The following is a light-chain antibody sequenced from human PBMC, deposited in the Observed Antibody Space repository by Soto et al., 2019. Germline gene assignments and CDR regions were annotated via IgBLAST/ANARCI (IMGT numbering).Light chain of an antibody. CDR3: QSYNSAPIT. V-gene: IGKV1-5*01. J-gene: IGKJ5*01. Sequence: IQMTQSPSTLSASVGDRVTITCRASQSISSWLAWYQQKPGKAPKLLIYDASSLESGVPSRFSGSGSGTEFTLTINSLQPEDVATYYCQSYNSAPITFGPGTRLEIK. CDR2: DAS. CDR1: QSISSW.